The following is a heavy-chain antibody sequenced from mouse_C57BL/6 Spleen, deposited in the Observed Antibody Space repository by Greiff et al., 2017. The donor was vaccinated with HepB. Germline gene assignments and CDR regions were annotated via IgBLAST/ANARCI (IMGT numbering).Heavy chain of an antibody. CDR3: AREGSIITRFAY. Sequence: EVKVVESGGGLVKPGGSLKLSCAASGFTFSSYAMSWVRQTPEKRLEWVATISDGGSYTYYPDNVKGRFTISRDNAKNNLYLQMSHLKSEDTAMYYCAREGSIITRFAYWGQGTLVTVSA. CDR2: ISDGGSYT. CDR1: GFTFSSYA. J-gene: IGHJ3*01. D-gene: IGHD1-1*01. V-gene: IGHV5-4*01.